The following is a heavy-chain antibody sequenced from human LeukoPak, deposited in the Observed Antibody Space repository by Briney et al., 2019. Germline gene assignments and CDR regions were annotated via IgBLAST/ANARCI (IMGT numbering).Heavy chain of an antibody. CDR1: GYTFTSYA. Sequence: ASVKVSCKASGYTFTSYAMHWVRQAPGQSLEWMGWIKAGNGNTKYSQRFQGRVTITRDTSASTAYMELSSLRSEDTAVYYCARGPSIQLWSDPYYYYGMDVWGQGTTVTVSS. J-gene: IGHJ6*02. CDR2: IKAGNGNT. CDR3: ARGPSIQLWSDPYYYYGMDV. V-gene: IGHV1-3*01. D-gene: IGHD5-18*01.